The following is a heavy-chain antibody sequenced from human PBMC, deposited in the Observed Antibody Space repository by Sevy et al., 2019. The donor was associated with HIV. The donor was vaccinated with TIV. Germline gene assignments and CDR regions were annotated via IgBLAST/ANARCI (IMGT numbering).Heavy chain of an antibody. Sequence: GGSLRLSCTASGFNFNTYGMHWVRQAPGKGLEWLAIISYDGNKYYADSVEGRFTISRDNSRNTLYLQMNSLRTEDTAVFHCARAGRLRLGELSSGPDYWGPGTLATVSS. CDR3: ARAGRLRLGELSSGPDY. CDR1: GFNFNTYG. D-gene: IGHD3-16*02. J-gene: IGHJ4*02. V-gene: IGHV3-30*03. CDR2: ISYDGNK.